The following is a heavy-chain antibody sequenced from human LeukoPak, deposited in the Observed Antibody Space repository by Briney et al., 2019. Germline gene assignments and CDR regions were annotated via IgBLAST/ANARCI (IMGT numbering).Heavy chain of an antibody. CDR1: GGSISSYY. D-gene: IGHD1-26*01. Sequence: SETLSLTCTVSGGSISSYYWSWIRQPPGKGLEWIGYIYYGGSTNYNPSLKSRVTISVDTSKNQFSLKLSSVTAADTAVYYCAREPSGSYLDYWGQGTLVTVSS. CDR2: IYYGGST. CDR3: AREPSGSYLDY. V-gene: IGHV4-59*01. J-gene: IGHJ4*02.